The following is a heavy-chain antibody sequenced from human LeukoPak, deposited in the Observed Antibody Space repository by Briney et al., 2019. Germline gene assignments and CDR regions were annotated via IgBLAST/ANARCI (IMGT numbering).Heavy chain of an antibody. V-gene: IGHV3-21*01. J-gene: IGHJ4*02. CDR1: GFTFSSYS. Sequence: GGSLRLSCVASGFTFSSYSMNWVRQAPGKGLEWVSCISSSSSYIYYADSVKGRFTISRDNAKNSVYLQMNSLRAEDTAVYYCTRTVAAADFSPGYWGQGTLVTVSS. CDR3: TRTVAAADFSPGY. CDR2: ISSSSSYI. D-gene: IGHD6-13*01.